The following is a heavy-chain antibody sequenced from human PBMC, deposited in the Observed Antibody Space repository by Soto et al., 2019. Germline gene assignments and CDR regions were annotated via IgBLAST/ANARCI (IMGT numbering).Heavy chain of an antibody. Sequence: QLQLQESGPGLVKPSETLSLTCTVSGGSISSTSYYWGWIRQPPGKGLEWIGTIYYNGGTYYNPSLKSRVTMSVDTSKNQFFLKLSSVTAADTAVYYCARHYDILTGYYTPLEYWGQGTLVTVSS. CDR2: IYYNGGT. CDR3: ARHYDILTGYYTPLEY. J-gene: IGHJ4*02. D-gene: IGHD3-9*01. CDR1: GGSISSTSYY. V-gene: IGHV4-39*01.